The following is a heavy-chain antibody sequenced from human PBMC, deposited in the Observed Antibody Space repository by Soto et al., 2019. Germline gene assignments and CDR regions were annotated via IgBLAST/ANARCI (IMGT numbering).Heavy chain of an antibody. Sequence: PGGSLRLSCAASGFTFSSYGMHWVRQAPGKGLEWVAVISYDGSNKYYADSVKGRFTISRDNSKNTLYLQMNSLRAEDTAVYYCAKSPQYCSSTSCYSGWFDPWGQGTLVTVSS. J-gene: IGHJ5*02. V-gene: IGHV3-30*18. CDR3: AKSPQYCSSTSCYSGWFDP. D-gene: IGHD2-2*01. CDR2: ISYDGSNK. CDR1: GFTFSSYG.